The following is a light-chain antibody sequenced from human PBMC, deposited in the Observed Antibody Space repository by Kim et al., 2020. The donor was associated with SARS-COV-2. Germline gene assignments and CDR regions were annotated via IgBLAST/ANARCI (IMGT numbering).Light chain of an antibody. Sequence: FIHAVTITFQGCILTNSYLNRYQQMPVQAPLLVIYAKNSRPSLIPDRFSGSSSVTTASLTITGAQAEDEADYYCNSQGSGGIHYVFGTGTKVSVL. J-gene: IGLJ1*01. CDR3: NSQGSGGIHYV. CDR1: ILTNSY. CDR2: AKN. V-gene: IGLV3-19*01.